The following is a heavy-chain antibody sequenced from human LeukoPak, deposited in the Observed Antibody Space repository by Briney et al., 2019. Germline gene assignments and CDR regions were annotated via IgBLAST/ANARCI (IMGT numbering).Heavy chain of an antibody. CDR3: ARGGDGYNFYNWFDP. Sequence: SQTLSLTCAISGDSVSSKSAVWNWLRQSPSRGLEWLGRTYHRSKWYNEYAVSVKSRITINPDTSKNQFSSQLSSVTPEDTAVYYCARGGDGYNFYNWFDPWGQGTLVTVSS. CDR2: TYHRSKWYN. J-gene: IGHJ5*02. D-gene: IGHD5-24*01. CDR1: GDSVSSKSAV. V-gene: IGHV6-1*01.